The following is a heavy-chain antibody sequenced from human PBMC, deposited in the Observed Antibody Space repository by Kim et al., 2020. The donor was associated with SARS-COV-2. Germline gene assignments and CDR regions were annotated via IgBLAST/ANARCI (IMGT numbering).Heavy chain of an antibody. CDR1: GFTFSSYA. CDR3: AKDQYLGGDSALDY. D-gene: IGHD4-17*01. J-gene: IGHJ4*02. CDR2: IWYDGSNK. V-gene: IGHV3-33*06. Sequence: GGSLRLSCAASGFTFSSYAMHWVRQAPGKGLEWVAVIWYDGSNKYYADSVKGRFTISRDNSKNTLYLQMNSLRAEDTAVYYCAKDQYLGGDSALDYWGQGTLVTVSS.